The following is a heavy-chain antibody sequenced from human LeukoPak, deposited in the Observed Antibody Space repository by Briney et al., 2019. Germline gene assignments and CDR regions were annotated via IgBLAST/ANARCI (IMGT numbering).Heavy chain of an antibody. D-gene: IGHD2-2*01. CDR2: ISGSGGST. CDR3: AKDLFPRYCSSTSCQLSFDY. Sequence: GGPLRLSCAASGFTFSSYAMSWVRQAPGKGLEWVSAISGSGGSTYYADSVEGRFTISRDNSKNTLYLQMNSLRAEDTAVYYCAKDLFPRYCSSTSCQLSFDYWGQGTLVTVSS. CDR1: GFTFSSYA. J-gene: IGHJ4*02. V-gene: IGHV3-23*01.